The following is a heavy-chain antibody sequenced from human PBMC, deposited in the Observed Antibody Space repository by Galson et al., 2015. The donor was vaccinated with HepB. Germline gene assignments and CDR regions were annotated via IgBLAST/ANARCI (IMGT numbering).Heavy chain of an antibody. J-gene: IGHJ4*02. CDR2: ISYDGSNK. CDR3: ARRIAADY. CDR1: GFTFSSYA. Sequence: SLRLSCATSGFTFSSYAMHWVRQAPGKGLEWVAVISYDGSNKYYADSVKGRFTISRDNSKNTLYLQMNSLRAEDTAVYYCARRIAADYWGQGTLVTVSS. D-gene: IGHD6-13*01. V-gene: IGHV3-30*04.